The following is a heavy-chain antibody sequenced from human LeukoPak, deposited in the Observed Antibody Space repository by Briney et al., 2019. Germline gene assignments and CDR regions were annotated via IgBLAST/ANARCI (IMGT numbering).Heavy chain of an antibody. Sequence: SETLSLTCNVSGGSISSNSYYWGWIRQPPGKGLEWIGSIYHSGSTYYNPSLKSRVTISGDTSKNQFSLKLSSVTAADTAVYYCARGWGVPGTLDYWGQGTLVTVSS. V-gene: IGHV4-39*07. J-gene: IGHJ4*02. D-gene: IGHD3-10*01. CDR3: ARGWGVPGTLDY. CDR1: GGSISSNSYY. CDR2: IYHSGST.